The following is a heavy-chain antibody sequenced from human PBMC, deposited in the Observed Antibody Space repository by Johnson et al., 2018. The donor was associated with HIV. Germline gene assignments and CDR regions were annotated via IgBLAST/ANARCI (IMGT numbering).Heavy chain of an antibody. CDR2: IWYDGSNK. Sequence: QMQLVESGGGVVQPGRSLRLSCAASGFTFSSYGMHWVRQAPGKGLEWVAVIWYDGSNKYYADSVKGRFTISRDNSKNTLYLQMNSLRAEDTALYYCARALVVITDGHAFDIWGQGTLVTVSS. CDR3: ARALVVITDGHAFDI. J-gene: IGHJ3*02. CDR1: GFTFSSYG. V-gene: IGHV3-33*01. D-gene: IGHD3-22*01.